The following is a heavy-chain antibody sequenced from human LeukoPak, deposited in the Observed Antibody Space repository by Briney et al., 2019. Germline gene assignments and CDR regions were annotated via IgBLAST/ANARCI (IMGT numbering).Heavy chain of an antibody. D-gene: IGHD1-26*01. CDR3: ARPGISGSYFY. CDR1: GFTFSSYW. CDR2: IKQDGSEK. Sequence: GGSLRLSCAASGFTFSSYWMSWVRQAPGKGREWVANIKQDGSEKYYVDSVRGRFTISRDNAKNSLYLQMESLRAEDTAVYYCARPGISGSYFYWGQGTLVTVSS. J-gene: IGHJ4*02. V-gene: IGHV3-7*01.